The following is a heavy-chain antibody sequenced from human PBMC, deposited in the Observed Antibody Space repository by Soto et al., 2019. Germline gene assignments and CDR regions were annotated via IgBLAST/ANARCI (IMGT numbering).Heavy chain of an antibody. J-gene: IGHJ4*01. V-gene: IGHV3-23*01. Sequence: PGGSLRLSCVGSGFTFSMFAMSWVRQAPGKGLEWISSISGSGGSTYCADSVKGRFTVSRDNSKTTVFLQMNSLRAEDTAVYYCARDSGYGSGASVNHYLDYWGHGTLVTVSS. D-gene: IGHD3-10*01. CDR2: ISGSGGST. CDR1: GFTFSMFA. CDR3: ARDSGYGSGASVNHYLDY.